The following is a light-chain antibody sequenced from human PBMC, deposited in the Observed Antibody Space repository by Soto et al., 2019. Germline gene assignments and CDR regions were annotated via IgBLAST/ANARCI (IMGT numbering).Light chain of an antibody. CDR2: DVT. V-gene: IGLV2-14*03. CDR3: NSYTSSSTLHVV. Sequence: QSALTQPASVSGSPGQSITISCTGTSSDVGGYNPVSWYQQHPGKAPKLMIYDVTNQPSGVSNRFSGSKSGNTASLTISGLQAEDEADYYCNSYTSSSTLHVVFGGGTKLTVL. CDR1: SSDVGGYNP. J-gene: IGLJ2*01.